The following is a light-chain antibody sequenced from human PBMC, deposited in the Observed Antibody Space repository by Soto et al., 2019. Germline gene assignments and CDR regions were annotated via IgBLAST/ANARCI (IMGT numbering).Light chain of an antibody. CDR1: QSVLYSSNNKNY. CDR3: QQYYSTPQT. CDR2: WAS. V-gene: IGKV4-1*01. J-gene: IGKJ1*01. Sequence: DIVMAQSPDSLAVSLGXGAXINCKSSQSVLYSSNNKNYLAWYQQKPGQPPKLLIYWASTRESGVPDRFSGSGSGTDFTLTISSLQAEDVAVYYCQQYYSTPQTFGQGTKVDIK.